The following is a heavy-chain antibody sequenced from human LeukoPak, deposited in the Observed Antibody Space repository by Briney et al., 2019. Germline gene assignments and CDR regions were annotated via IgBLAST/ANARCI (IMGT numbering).Heavy chain of an antibody. J-gene: IGHJ4*02. Sequence: GGSLRLSCAAPGFTVSDAYMTWVRHTPGKGLEWVSVIHGGGDTGYADSVKGRFIISRDNSKNTLYLQMNSLKVEDTAVYYCARAKRGYSYILEYWGQGTLVTVSS. CDR3: ARAKRGYSYILEY. D-gene: IGHD5-18*01. V-gene: IGHV3-53*01. CDR2: IHGGGDT. CDR1: GFTVSDAY.